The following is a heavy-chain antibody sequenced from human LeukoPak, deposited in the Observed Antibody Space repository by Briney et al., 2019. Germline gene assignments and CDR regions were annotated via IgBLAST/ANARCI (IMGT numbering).Heavy chain of an antibody. CDR2: IYYSGST. CDR3: ARLAIDGYNRDYYFDY. V-gene: IGHV4-59*08. CDR1: GGSISSYY. Sequence: SETLSLTCTVSGGSISSYYWSWIRQPPGKGLEWIGYIYYSGSTNYNPSLKSRVTISVDTSKNQFSLKLSSVTAADTAVYYCARLAIDGYNRDYYFDYWGQGTLVTVSS. J-gene: IGHJ4*02. D-gene: IGHD5-24*01.